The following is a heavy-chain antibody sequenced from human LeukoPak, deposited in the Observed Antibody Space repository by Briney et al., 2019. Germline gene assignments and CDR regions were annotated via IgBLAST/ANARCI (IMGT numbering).Heavy chain of an antibody. CDR3: ARGVAYMGWLQLYYFDY. V-gene: IGHV3-30-3*01. J-gene: IGHJ4*02. Sequence: GGSLRLSCAASGFTFSSYGMHWVRQAPGKGLEWVAVISYDGSNKYYADSVKGRFTISRDNSKNTLYLQMNSLRAEDTAVYYCARGVAYMGWLQLYYFDYWGQGTLVTVSS. D-gene: IGHD5-24*01. CDR2: ISYDGSNK. CDR1: GFTFSSYG.